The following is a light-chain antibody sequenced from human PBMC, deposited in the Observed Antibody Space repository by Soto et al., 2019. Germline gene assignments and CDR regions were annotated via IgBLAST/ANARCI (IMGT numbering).Light chain of an antibody. J-gene: IGKJ3*01. CDR3: QQYNSYPFT. Sequence: DIQMTQSPSTLSASVGDRATITCRASQSISSWLAWYQQKPGKAPKLLIYDASSLESGVPSRFSGSGSGTEFSLTISSLQPHDFAPYYCQQYNSYPFTFGPGTKVDIK. CDR2: DAS. V-gene: IGKV1-5*01. CDR1: QSISSW.